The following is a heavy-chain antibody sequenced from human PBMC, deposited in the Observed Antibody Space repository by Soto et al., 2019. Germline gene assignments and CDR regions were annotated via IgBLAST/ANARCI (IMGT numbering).Heavy chain of an antibody. J-gene: IGHJ5*02. V-gene: IGHV1-69*06. Sequence: GASVKVSCKASGGTFSSYAISWVQQAPGQGLEWMGGIIPIFGTANYAQKFQGRVTITADKSTSTAYMELSSLRSEDTAVYYCARKGFSITGTPGWFDPWGQGTLVTVSS. CDR1: GGTFSSYA. CDR2: IIPIFGTA. CDR3: ARKGFSITGTPGWFDP. D-gene: IGHD1-20*01.